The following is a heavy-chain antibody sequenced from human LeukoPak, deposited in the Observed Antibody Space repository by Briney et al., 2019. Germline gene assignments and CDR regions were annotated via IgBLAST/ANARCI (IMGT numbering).Heavy chain of an antibody. CDR3: ARHGYSYGPFDY. D-gene: IGHD5-18*01. Sequence: TSETLSLTCTVPGGSISSYYWSWLRQPPGKGLEWIGYIYYSGSTNYNPSLKSRVTISVDTSKNQFSLKLSSVTAADTAVYYCARHGYSYGPFDYWGQGTLVTVSS. V-gene: IGHV4-59*08. CDR2: IYYSGST. J-gene: IGHJ4*02. CDR1: GGSISSYY.